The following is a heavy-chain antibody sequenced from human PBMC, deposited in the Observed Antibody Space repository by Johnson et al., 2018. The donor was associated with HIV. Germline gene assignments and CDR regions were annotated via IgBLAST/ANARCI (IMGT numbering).Heavy chain of an antibody. V-gene: IGHV3-33*01. CDR2: IWYDGSNK. J-gene: IGHJ3*02. D-gene: IGHD4-17*01. CDR1: GLTFSSYG. CDR3: ARVISDYEWAFDI. Sequence: QVQLVESGGGVVQPGRSLRLSCAASGLTFSSYGMHWVRQAPGKGLEWVAVIWYDGSNKYYADSVKGRFTISRDNSKNTMYLQMNSLRAEDTAVYYCARVISDYEWAFDIWGQGTMVTVSS.